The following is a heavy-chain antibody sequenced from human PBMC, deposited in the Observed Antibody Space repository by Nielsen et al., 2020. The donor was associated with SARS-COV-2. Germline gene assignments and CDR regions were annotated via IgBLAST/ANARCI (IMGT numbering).Heavy chain of an antibody. CDR3: ARHSGSSQYYYHYYGMDV. D-gene: IGHD1-26*01. V-gene: IGHV5-51*01. Sequence: VRQMPGKGLEWMGIIYPGDSDTRYSPSFQGQVTISADKSISTAYLQWSSLKASDTAMYYCARHSGSSQYYYHYYGMDVWGQGTTVTVSS. J-gene: IGHJ6*02. CDR2: IYPGDSDT.